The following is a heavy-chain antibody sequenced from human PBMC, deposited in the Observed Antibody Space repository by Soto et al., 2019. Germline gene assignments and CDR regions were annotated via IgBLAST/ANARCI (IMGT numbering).Heavy chain of an antibody. CDR3: TRLPGKWFSAYYYFGMDV. CDR2: IFSDDDK. J-gene: IGHJ6*02. Sequence: QVTLKESGPVLLKPTETLTLTCTVSGFSLTIPRLGVSWVRQPPGQALEWLAHIFSDDDKSYSTSLQSRLNIPQDPTKSQVVLSMTNMEPADTATYYITRLPGKWFSAYYYFGMDVWGQGATVPVPS. CDR1: GFSLTIPRLG. V-gene: IGHV2-26*01. D-gene: IGHD2-8*01.